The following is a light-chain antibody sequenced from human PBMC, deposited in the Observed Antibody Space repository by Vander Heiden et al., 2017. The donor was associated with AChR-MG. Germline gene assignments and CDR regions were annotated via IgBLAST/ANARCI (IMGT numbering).Light chain of an antibody. J-gene: IGKJ1*01. CDR2: STS. CDR1: QGISSS. Sequence: DMQMTQSPSSLSASVGARVTITCRANQGISSSLAWYQQKPGKAPKLLLYSTSSLHAGVPSRFSGSESGMDYTLTISGLQPEDFATYYCQQEDRFPVTFGQRTRVEVK. V-gene: IGKV1-NL1*01. CDR3: QQEDRFPVT.